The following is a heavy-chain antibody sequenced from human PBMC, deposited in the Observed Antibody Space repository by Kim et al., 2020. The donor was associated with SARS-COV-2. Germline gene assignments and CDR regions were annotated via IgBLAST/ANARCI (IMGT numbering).Heavy chain of an antibody. CDR3: AKNFGAYYYDSSGYYWY. V-gene: IGHV3-23*01. J-gene: IGHJ4*02. Sequence: VKGRFTISRDNSKNTLYLQMNSLRAEDTAVYYCAKNFGAYYYDSSGYYWYWGQGTLVTVSS. D-gene: IGHD3-22*01.